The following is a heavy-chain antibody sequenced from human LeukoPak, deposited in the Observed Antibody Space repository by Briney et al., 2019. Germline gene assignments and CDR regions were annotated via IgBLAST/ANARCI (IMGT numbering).Heavy chain of an antibody. D-gene: IGHD5-24*01. CDR3: VADGRDGYNICFYH. CDR1: GFTFSISA. CDR2: ISGNGVTT. J-gene: IGHJ1*01. V-gene: IGHV3-64D*06. Sequence: GGSLRLSCSASGFTFSISAMHWVRQAPGKGLQYVSVISGNGVTTSYADSVKGRFTVSRDNSKNTVYLQMSSLRAEDTAVYYCVADGRDGYNICFYHWGQGTLVTVSS.